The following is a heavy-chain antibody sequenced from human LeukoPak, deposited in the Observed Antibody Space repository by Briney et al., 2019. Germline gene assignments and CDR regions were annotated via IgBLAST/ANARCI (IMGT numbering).Heavy chain of an antibody. CDR1: GGSFSGYY. J-gene: IGHJ4*02. CDR3: ARGWGFGELLPYYFDY. CDR2: INHSGST. D-gene: IGHD3-10*01. Sequence: SETLSLTCAVYGGSFSGYYWSWIRQPPGKGLEWIGEINHSGSTNYNLSLKSRVTISVDTSKNQFSLKLSSVTAADTAVYYCARGWGFGELLPYYFDYWGQGTLVTVSS. V-gene: IGHV4-34*01.